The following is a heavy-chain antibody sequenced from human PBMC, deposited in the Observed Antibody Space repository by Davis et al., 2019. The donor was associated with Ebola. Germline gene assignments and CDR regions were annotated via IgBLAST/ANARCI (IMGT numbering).Heavy chain of an antibody. CDR1: GFTFSSYW. J-gene: IGHJ5*02. Sequence: GGSLRLSCAASGFTFSSYWMSWVRQAPGKGLEWVANIKQDGSEKYYVDSVKGRFTISRDNAKNSLYLRMNSLRVEDTALYHCTRVNAVTGYSRFDPWGQGTLVTV. CDR2: IKQDGSEK. CDR3: TRVNAVTGYSRFDP. D-gene: IGHD3-9*01. V-gene: IGHV3-7*03.